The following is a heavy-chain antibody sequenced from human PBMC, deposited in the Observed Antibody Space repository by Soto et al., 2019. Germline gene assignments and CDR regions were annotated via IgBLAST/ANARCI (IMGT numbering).Heavy chain of an antibody. Sequence: QVQLVQSGAEVKKPGSSVKVSCKASGGTFSSYAISWVRQAPGQGLEWMGGIIPIVGTANYAQKVQGRVTITADESTSTAYMELSSLRSEDTAVYYCAREYYHSSSESYYFDYWGQGTLVTVSS. D-gene: IGHD6-6*01. V-gene: IGHV1-69*01. CDR1: GGTFSSYA. CDR3: AREYYHSSSESYYFDY. J-gene: IGHJ4*02. CDR2: IIPIVGTA.